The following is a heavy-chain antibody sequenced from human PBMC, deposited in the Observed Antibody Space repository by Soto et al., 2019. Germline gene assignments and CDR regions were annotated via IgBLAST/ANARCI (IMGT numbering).Heavy chain of an antibody. D-gene: IGHD2-2*01. J-gene: IGHJ6*04. CDR1: GCSIDSSSYS. CDR2: IYYSGST. Sequence: SESLSLTCSVSGCSIDSSSYSWGWIRHPPGKGLEWIGTIYYSGSTHYNPSLEGRVAISADTPNNQLSLRLSSVTAADTAVYYCGRLPLHCGSTTCCGYYSVDVWVKGSTVT. CDR3: GRLPLHCGSTTCCGYYSVDV. V-gene: IGHV4-39*01.